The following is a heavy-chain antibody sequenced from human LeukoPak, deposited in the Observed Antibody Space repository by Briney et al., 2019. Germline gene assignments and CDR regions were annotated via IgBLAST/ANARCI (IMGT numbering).Heavy chain of an antibody. CDR1: GFTFSSYA. Sequence: SGGSLRLSCAASGFTFSSYAMHWVRQAPGKGLEWVAVISYDGSNKYYADSVKGRFIISRDNSKNTLYLQMNSLRAEDTAVYYCARAADYDFWSGYLDLYFDYWGQGTLVTVSS. J-gene: IGHJ4*02. D-gene: IGHD3-3*01. V-gene: IGHV3-30-3*01. CDR3: ARAADYDFWSGYLDLYFDY. CDR2: ISYDGSNK.